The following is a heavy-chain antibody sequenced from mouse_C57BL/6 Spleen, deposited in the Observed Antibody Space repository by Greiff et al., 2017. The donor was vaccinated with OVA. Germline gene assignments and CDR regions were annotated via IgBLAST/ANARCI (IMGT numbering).Heavy chain of an antibody. Sequence: VKLVESGAELARPGASVKLSCKASGYTFTSYGISWVKQRTGQGLEWIGEIYPRSGNTYYNEKFKGKATLTADKSSSTAYMELRSLTSEDSAVYFCANYYGSSFWGQGTTLTVSS. J-gene: IGHJ2*01. V-gene: IGHV1-81*01. CDR3: ANYYGSSF. CDR1: GYTFTSYG. CDR2: IYPRSGNT. D-gene: IGHD1-1*01.